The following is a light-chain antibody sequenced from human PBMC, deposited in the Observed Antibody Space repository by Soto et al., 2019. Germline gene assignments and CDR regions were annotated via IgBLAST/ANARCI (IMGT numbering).Light chain of an antibody. Sequence: ETKFTASPGTLSCSPVERATLSCRTSQSVSNNYVAWYQQKPGQDHRLLIYGASNRATGIPDRFSGRAAGNDFTLTSSRLETEDGAVYVCQQYAGSPRTFGQGTKVDIK. V-gene: IGKV3-20*01. CDR3: QQYAGSPRT. CDR2: GAS. CDR1: QSVSNNY. J-gene: IGKJ1*01.